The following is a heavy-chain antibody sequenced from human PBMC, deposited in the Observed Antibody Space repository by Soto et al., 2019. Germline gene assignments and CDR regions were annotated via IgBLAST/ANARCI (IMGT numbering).Heavy chain of an antibody. CDR2: INSDGSST. CDR3: ARAVRSGSYPYYYYGMDV. Sequence: GGSLRLSCAASGFTFSNYWMQWVRQAPGKGLVWVSRINSDGSSTSYADSVKGRFTISRDNAKNTLYLQMNSLRAEDTAVYYCARAVRSGSYPYYYYGMDVWGQGTTVTVSS. CDR1: GFTFSNYW. D-gene: IGHD3-10*01. V-gene: IGHV3-74*01. J-gene: IGHJ6*02.